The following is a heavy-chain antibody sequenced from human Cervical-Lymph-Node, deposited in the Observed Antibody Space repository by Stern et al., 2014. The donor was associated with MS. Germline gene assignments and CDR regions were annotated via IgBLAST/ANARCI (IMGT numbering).Heavy chain of an antibody. Sequence: VQLLESGAEVEKPGASVKVSCKASGYIFTDYYLHWVRQAPGQGLEWMGRINPKSGGTSYAQSFQGRVTLNRDTSITTAYMDLSRLTSDDTAVYYCTRALRIADRPSPGGHWFDPWGQGTLVIVSS. J-gene: IGHJ5*02. CDR2: INPKSGGT. CDR1: GYIFTDYY. D-gene: IGHD6-6*01. CDR3: TRALRIADRPSPGGHWFDP. V-gene: IGHV1-2*02.